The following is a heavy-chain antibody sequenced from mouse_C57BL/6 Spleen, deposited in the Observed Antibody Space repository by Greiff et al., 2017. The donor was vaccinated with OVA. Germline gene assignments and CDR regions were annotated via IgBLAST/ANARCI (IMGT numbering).Heavy chain of an antibody. Sequence: EVQLQESGPGLVKPSQSLSLTCSVTGYSITSGYYWNWIRQFPGNKLEWMGYISYDGSNNYNPSLKNRISITRDTSKNQFFLKLNSVTTEDTATYYCARGADYYGSSYRAMDYWGQGTSVTVSS. J-gene: IGHJ4*01. CDR1: GYSITSGYY. CDR2: ISYDGSN. V-gene: IGHV3-6*01. D-gene: IGHD1-1*01. CDR3: ARGADYYGSSYRAMDY.